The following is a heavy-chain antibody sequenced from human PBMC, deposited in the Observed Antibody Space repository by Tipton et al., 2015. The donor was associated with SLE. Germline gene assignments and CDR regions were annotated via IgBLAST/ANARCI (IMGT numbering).Heavy chain of an antibody. D-gene: IGHD3-16*01. V-gene: IGHV4-59*08. J-gene: IGHJ5*02. CDR1: GGSISSYY. Sequence: LRLSCTVSGGSISSYYWSWIRQPPGKGLEWIGYIYYSGSTNYNPSLKSRVTISVDTSKNQFSLKLSSVTAADTAVYYCAGGGWFDPWGQGTLVTVSS. CDR3: AGGGWFDP. CDR2: IYYSGST.